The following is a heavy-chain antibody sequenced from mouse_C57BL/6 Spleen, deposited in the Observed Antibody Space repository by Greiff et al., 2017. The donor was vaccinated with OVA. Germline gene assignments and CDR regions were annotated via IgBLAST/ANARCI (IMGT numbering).Heavy chain of an antibody. J-gene: IGHJ4*01. CDR1: GFTFSSYA. V-gene: IGHV5-4*03. CDR3: ARGGDYYGSSPYAMDY. Sequence: EVMLVESGGGLVKPGGSLKLSCAASGFTFSSYAMSWVRQTPEKRLEWVATISDGGSYTYYPDNVKGRFTISRDNAKNNLYLQMSHLKSEDTAMYYCARGGDYYGSSPYAMDYWGQGTSVTVSS. D-gene: IGHD1-1*01. CDR2: ISDGGSYT.